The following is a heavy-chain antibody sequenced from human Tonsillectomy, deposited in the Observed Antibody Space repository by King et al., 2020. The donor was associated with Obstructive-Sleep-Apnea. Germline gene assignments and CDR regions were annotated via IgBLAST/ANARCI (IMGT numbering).Heavy chain of an antibody. CDR2: ISGSGGSA. CDR3: AGDPLGNYGSGSYDAEYFQH. Sequence: DVQLVESGRGLVQPGGSLRLSCAASGFTFSSYAMSWVRQAPGKGLEWVSAISGSGGSAYYAESVKGRFTISRDNSKNTLFLQMDSLRAEDTAIYYCAGDPLGNYGSGSYDAEYFQHWGQGTLVTVSS. CDR1: GFTFSSYA. J-gene: IGHJ1*01. D-gene: IGHD3-10*01. V-gene: IGHV3-23*04.